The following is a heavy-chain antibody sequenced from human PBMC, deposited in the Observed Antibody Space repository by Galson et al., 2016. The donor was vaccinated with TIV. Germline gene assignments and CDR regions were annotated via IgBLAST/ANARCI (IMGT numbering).Heavy chain of an antibody. J-gene: IGHJ6*03. CDR2: INTNTGNP. Sequence: SVKVSCKASGYSFSRHALNWVRQAPGQGLEWMGWINTNTGNPMYAQGFTGRFVFSLDTSVSTAYLQISSLKAEDTAVYYCARVRESANYRNHYYYMDVWGKGTSVTVSS. CDR1: GYSFSRHA. CDR3: ARVRESANYRNHYYYMDV. D-gene: IGHD3-10*01. V-gene: IGHV7-4-1*02.